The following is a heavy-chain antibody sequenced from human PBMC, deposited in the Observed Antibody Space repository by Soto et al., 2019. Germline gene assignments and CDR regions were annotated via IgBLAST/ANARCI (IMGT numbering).Heavy chain of an antibody. CDR1: GFTFSSYA. CDR3: AKVSTIFGVVTTLY. CDR2: ISGSGGST. J-gene: IGHJ4*02. D-gene: IGHD3-3*01. Sequence: RRLSCAASGFTFSSYAMSWVRQAPGKGLEWVSAISGSGGSTYYADSVKGRFTISRDNSKNTLYLQMNSLRAEDTAVYYCAKVSTIFGVVTTLYWGQGTLVTVS. V-gene: IGHV3-23*01.